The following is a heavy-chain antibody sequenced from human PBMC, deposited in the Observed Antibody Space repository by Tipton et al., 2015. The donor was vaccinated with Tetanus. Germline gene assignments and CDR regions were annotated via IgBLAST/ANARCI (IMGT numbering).Heavy chain of an antibody. V-gene: IGHV4-59*01. CDR1: DGSFSAYY. Sequence: TLSLTCDVYDGSFSAYYWTWIRQPPGKGLEWLAYISYSGSTNSKYSLKSRITISRDTSKNQFSLKLTSVTAADTAVYYCARANYDFPKKGPFDSWGQGPLVIVSS. CDR2: ISYSGST. J-gene: IGHJ4*02. CDR3: ARANYDFPKKGPFDS. D-gene: IGHD3-3*01.